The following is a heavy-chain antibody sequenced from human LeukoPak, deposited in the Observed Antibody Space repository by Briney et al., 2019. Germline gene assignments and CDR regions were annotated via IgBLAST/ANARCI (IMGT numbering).Heavy chain of an antibody. J-gene: IGHJ4*02. CDR2: IWYDGSNK. D-gene: IGHD1-7*01. CDR1: GFTFSSYG. Sequence: PGGSLRLSCAASGFTFSSYGMHWVRHAPAKGLEGVVVIWYDGSNKYYADSVKDRFTISRDNSKNTLYLQMNSLRAEDTAVYYCARDRGITGTSFPIDYWGQGTLVTVSS. V-gene: IGHV3-33*01. CDR3: ARDRGITGTSFPIDY.